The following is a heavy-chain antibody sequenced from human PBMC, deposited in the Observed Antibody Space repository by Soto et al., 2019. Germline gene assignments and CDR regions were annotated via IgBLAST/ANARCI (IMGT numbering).Heavy chain of an antibody. D-gene: IGHD6-13*01. CDR1: HGSFSGYY. CDR2: INHSGST. V-gene: IGHV4-34*01. CDR3: ARGIIAAASDY. J-gene: IGHJ4*02. Sequence: SQTLSHTCTVCHGSFSGYYWNSLRQPPGKGLEWIGEINHSGSTNYNPSLKSRVTISVDTSKNKFSLKLSSVTAADTAVYYCARGIIAAASDYWGQGTLVTVSS.